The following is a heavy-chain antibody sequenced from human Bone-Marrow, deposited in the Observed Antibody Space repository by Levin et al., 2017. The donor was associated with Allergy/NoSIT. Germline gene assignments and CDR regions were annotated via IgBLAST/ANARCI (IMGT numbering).Heavy chain of an antibody. V-gene: IGHV3-7*01. CDR3: ARERTTVVTYYYYYYGMDV. J-gene: IGHJ6*02. CDR1: GFTFSSYW. D-gene: IGHD4-23*01. CDR2: IKQDGSEK. Sequence: LSLTCAASGFTFSSYWMSWVRQAPGKGLEWVANIKQDGSEKYYVDSVKGRFTISRDNAKNSLYLQMNSLRAEDTAVYYCARERTTVVTYYYYYYGMDVWGQGTTVTVSS.